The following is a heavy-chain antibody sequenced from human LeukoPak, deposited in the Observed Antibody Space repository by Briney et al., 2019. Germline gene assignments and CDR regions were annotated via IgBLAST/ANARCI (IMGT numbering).Heavy chain of an antibody. CDR2: IYYSGST. CDR1: GGSISSGSYY. J-gene: IGHJ3*02. D-gene: IGHD3-22*01. Sequence: SETLSLTCTVSGGSISSGSYYWSWIRQPAGKGLEWIGYIYYSGSTNYNPSLKSRVTISVDTSKNQFSLKLSSVTAADTAVYYCARGRWDYYYDSSGYYNDAFDIWGQGTMVTVSS. V-gene: IGHV4-61*10. CDR3: ARGRWDYYYDSSGYYNDAFDI.